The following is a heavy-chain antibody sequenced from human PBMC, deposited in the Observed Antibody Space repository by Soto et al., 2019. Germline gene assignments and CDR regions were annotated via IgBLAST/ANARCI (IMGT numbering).Heavy chain of an antibody. J-gene: IGHJ5*02. V-gene: IGHV4-34*01. D-gene: IGHD1-1*01. CDR2: INHSGST. CDR1: GGSFSGYY. CDR3: ATGTSPSGRGQNRFDP. Sequence: QVQLQQWGAGLLKPSETLSLTCAVSGGSFSGYYWHWIRQPPGQGLEWIAEINHSGSTNYDPSLEGRVTIAVDTSQNQFSLQLSSVTATVTAVDYCATGTSPSGRGQNRFDPWGQGTLVTVPS.